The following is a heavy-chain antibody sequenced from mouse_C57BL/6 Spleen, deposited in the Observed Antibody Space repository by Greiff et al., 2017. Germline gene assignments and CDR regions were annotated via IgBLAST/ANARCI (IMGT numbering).Heavy chain of an antibody. CDR1: GYTFTSYW. CDR2: IHPNSGST. V-gene: IGHV1-64*01. CDR3: ASKGERVAY. Sequence: QVQLKQPGAELVKPGASVKLSCKASGYTFTSYWMHWVKQRPGQGLEWIGMIHPNSGSTNYNVKFKGKATLTVDKSSSTAYMQLSSLTSEDSAVYYCASKGERVAYWGQGTLVTVSA. J-gene: IGHJ3*01.